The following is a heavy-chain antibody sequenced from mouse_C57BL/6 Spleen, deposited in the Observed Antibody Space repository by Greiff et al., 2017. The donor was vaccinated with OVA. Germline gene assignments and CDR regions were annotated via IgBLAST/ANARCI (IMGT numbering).Heavy chain of an antibody. CDR3: AKSVYYEYDEDAMDY. Sequence: QVQLKQPGAELVRPGSSVKLSCKASGYTFTSYWMHWVKQRPIQGLEWIGNIDPSDSETHYNQKFKDKATLTVDKSSSTAYMQLSSLTSEDSAVYYCAKSVYYEYDEDAMDYWGQGTSVTVSS. CDR2: IDPSDSET. CDR1: GYTFTSYW. J-gene: IGHJ4*01. D-gene: IGHD2-4*01. V-gene: IGHV1-52*01.